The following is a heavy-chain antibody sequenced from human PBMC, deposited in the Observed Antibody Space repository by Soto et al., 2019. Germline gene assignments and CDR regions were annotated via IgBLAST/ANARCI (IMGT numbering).Heavy chain of an antibody. CDR2: ISVSGGST. J-gene: IGHJ4*02. CDR3: AKQYCSTTRCYPLVL. D-gene: IGHD2-2*01. CDR1: GFTSSSYA. V-gene: IGHV3-23*01. Sequence: PGGSLRLSCAASGFTSSSYAMSWVRQAPGKGLEWVSAISVSGGSTYYADSVKGRFTISRDNSKNTLYLQMNSLRAEDTAVYYCAKQYCSTTRCYPLVLWGQGTLVTVSS.